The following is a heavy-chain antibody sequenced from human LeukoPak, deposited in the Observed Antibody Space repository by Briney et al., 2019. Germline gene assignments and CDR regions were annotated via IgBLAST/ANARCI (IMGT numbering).Heavy chain of an antibody. CDR3: ARARPADL. CDR1: GFTVSSYY. D-gene: IGHD6-25*01. V-gene: IGHV3-53*01. CDR2: FHSGGST. J-gene: IGHJ2*01. Sequence: GGSLRLSCAASGFTVSSYYMSWVRQAPGKGLECVSVFHSGGSTYYADSVKGRFTISRDNSKNTLYLQMNSLRAEDTAVYYCARARPADLWGCGTLVTVSS.